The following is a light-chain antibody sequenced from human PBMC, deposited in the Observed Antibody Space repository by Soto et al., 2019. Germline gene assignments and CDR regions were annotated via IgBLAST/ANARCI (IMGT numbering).Light chain of an antibody. CDR2: ESS. CDR1: HSVSSSY. Sequence: EIVLTQSPGTLSLSPGDRATLSCRASHSVSSSYLACYQQKRGQPPMLLIQESSNRATGAPDRFSGSGSGTDFTLTISRLEPDDFAAYYCQQYGNSPFTFGPGTKVDIK. V-gene: IGKV3-20*01. J-gene: IGKJ3*01. CDR3: QQYGNSPFT.